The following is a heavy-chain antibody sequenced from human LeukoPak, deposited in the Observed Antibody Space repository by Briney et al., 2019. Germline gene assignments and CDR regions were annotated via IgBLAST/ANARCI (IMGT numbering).Heavy chain of an antibody. CDR2: IYYSGST. CDR1: GGSITSSSHY. Sequence: SETLSLTCTVSGGSITSSSHYWGWIRQPPGRGLEWIGSIYYSGSTYYNPSLKSRVTISVDTSKNQFSLKLSSMTAAETAVYYCARELVRDRFDPWGQGTLVTVSS. CDR3: ARELVRDRFDP. J-gene: IGHJ5*02. D-gene: IGHD3-10*01. V-gene: IGHV4-39*02.